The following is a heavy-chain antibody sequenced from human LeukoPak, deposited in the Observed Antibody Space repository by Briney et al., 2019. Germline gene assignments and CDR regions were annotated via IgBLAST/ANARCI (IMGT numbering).Heavy chain of an antibody. D-gene: IGHD6-19*01. Sequence: GGSLRLSCVASGFTFNTYWIHWVRQGPGKGLVWVSLTNPDGTTTTYANSVKGRFTVSRDNARNTLYLQMNSLRGEDAAVYYCARGLAGAYRIMDVWGQGTTVTAS. CDR1: GFTFNTYW. CDR3: ARGLAGAYRIMDV. J-gene: IGHJ6*02. CDR2: TNPDGTTT. V-gene: IGHV3-74*01.